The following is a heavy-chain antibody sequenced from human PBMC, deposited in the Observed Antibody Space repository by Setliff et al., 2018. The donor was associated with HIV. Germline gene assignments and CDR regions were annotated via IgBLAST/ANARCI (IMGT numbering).Heavy chain of an antibody. V-gene: IGHV1-69*10. CDR3: AREPRGTAAYWYFDL. D-gene: IGHD2-21*02. CDR1: GGTFSNYV. J-gene: IGHJ2*01. CDR2: IVPILSTA. Sequence: GASVKVSCKASGGTFSNYVFSWVRQAPGQGLEWMGGIVPILSTANYAQKFQGRVTITADKSTTTACMELTDLKTDDTAVYYCAREPRGTAAYWYFDLWGRGTLVTVSS.